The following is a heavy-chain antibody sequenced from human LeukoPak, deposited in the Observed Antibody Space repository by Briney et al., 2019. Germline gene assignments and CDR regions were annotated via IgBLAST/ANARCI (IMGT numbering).Heavy chain of an antibody. D-gene: IGHD5-24*01. J-gene: IGHJ4*02. Sequence: GGSLRLSCAVSGFTFSSYWMSWVRQAPGKGLEWVANLNEDGSKKYYVDSVKGRFTISRDNAKNSLYLQMDSLRAEDTAVYYCARDGRDGFIDYWGQGTLVTVSS. CDR1: GFTFSSYW. CDR3: ARDGRDGFIDY. V-gene: IGHV3-7*01. CDR2: LNEDGSKK.